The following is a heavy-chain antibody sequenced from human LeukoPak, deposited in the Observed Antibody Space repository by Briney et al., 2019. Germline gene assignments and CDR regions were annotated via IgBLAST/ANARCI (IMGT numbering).Heavy chain of an antibody. V-gene: IGHV3-11*01. D-gene: IGHD3-9*01. Sequence: GGSLRLSCAASGFTFSDYYMSWFRQAPGKGLEWVSYISSSGSTIYYADSVKGRFTISRDNAKNSLYLQMNSLRAEDTAVYYCARMYYDILTGYYFDYWGQGTLVTVSS. CDR3: ARMYYDILTGYYFDY. CDR1: GFTFSDYY. J-gene: IGHJ4*02. CDR2: ISSSGSTI.